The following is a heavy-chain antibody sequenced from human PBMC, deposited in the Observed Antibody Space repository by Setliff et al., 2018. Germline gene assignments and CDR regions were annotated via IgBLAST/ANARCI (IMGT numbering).Heavy chain of an antibody. V-gene: IGHV3-33*08. D-gene: IGHD2-15*01. Sequence: PGGSLRLSCAASGFTFSTYRMHGVRQAPGKGLEWVAVIWDDGVNKYYADSVKGRFTNPSDNSKNTLYLQMNSLRPEDTAVYYCARTCSASGCYAGLESWGQGTPVTVSA. J-gene: IGHJ4*02. CDR2: IWDDGVNK. CDR3: ARTCSASGCYAGLES. CDR1: GFTFSTYR.